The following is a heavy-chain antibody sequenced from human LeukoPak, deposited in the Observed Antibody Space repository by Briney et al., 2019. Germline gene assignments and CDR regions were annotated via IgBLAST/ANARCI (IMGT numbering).Heavy chain of an antibody. D-gene: IGHD3-3*01. CDR1: GYTFTSYG. V-gene: IGHV1-18*01. J-gene: IGHJ6*02. Sequence: GASVKVSCKASGYTFTSYGISWVRQAPGQGLEWMGWISAYNGNTNYAQKLQGRVTMTTDTSTSTAYMELRSLRSDDTAVYYCARGGLFGVVTFYYYYYGMDVWGQGTTVTVSS. CDR3: ARGGLFGVVTFYYYYYGMDV. CDR2: ISAYNGNT.